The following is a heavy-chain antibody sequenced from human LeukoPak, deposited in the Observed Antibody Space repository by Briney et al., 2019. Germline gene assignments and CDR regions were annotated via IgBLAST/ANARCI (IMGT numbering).Heavy chain of an antibody. V-gene: IGHV1-69*13. D-gene: IGHD3-22*01. Sequence: SVKVSCKASGGTFSSYAISWVRQAPGQGLEWMGGIIPIFGTANYAQKFQGRVTITADESTSTAYMELSSLRSEDTAVYYCARGMYYYDSSGYYHFDYWGQGTLVTVPS. CDR3: ARGMYYYDSSGYYHFDY. J-gene: IGHJ4*02. CDR1: GGTFSSYA. CDR2: IIPIFGTA.